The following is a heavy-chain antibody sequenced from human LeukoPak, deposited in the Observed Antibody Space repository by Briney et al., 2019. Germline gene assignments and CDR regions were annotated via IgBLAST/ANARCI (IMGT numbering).Heavy chain of an antibody. D-gene: IGHD2-21*01. J-gene: IGHJ6*02. Sequence: SETLSLTCTVSGGSISSGDYYWSWIRQPPGKGLEWIGYIYYSGSTYYNPSLKSRVTISVDTSKNQFSLKLSSVTAADTAVYYCARFDSLYGMDVWGQGTTVTVSS. CDR1: GGSISSGDYY. CDR2: IYYSGST. CDR3: ARFDSLYGMDV. V-gene: IGHV4-30-4*02.